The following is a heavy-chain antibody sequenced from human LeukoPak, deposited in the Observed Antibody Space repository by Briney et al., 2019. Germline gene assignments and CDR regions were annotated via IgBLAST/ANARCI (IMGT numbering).Heavy chain of an antibody. CDR1: GGSFSGYY. Sequence: SETLSLTCAVYGGSFSGYYWSWIRQPPGKGLEWIGEINHSRSTNYNPSLKSRVTISVDTSKNQFSLKLSSVTAADTAVYYCARGLGQLWPEDGNWGQGTLVTVSS. J-gene: IGHJ4*02. V-gene: IGHV4-34*01. D-gene: IGHD5-18*01. CDR3: ARGLGQLWPEDGN. CDR2: INHSRST.